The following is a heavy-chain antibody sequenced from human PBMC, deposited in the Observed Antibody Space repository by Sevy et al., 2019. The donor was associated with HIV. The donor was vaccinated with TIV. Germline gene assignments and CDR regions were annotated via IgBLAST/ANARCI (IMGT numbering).Heavy chain of an antibody. Sequence: GGSLRLSCAASGFTFSSYSMAWVRQAPGKGLEWFSAITGSGDITHYADSVKGRFTISRDNSKNTLYLQISSLTAEDTAIYYCVRGASTTDHQYFQYWGQGTQVTVSS. D-gene: IGHD2-2*01. CDR2: ITGSGDIT. J-gene: IGHJ1*01. CDR3: VRGASTTDHQYFQY. CDR1: GFTFSSYS. V-gene: IGHV3-23*01.